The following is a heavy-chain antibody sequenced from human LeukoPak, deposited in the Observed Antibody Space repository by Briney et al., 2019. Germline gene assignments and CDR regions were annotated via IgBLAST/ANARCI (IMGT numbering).Heavy chain of an antibody. CDR3: ARFYTDAFDI. D-gene: IGHD3-16*01. CDR1: GGSISSYY. J-gene: IGHJ3*02. V-gene: IGHV4-59*01. Sequence: SETLSLACTVSGGSISSYYWSWIRQPPGKGLEWIGYIYYSGSTNYNPSLKSRVTISVDTSKNQFSLKLSSVTAADTAVYCCARFYTDAFDIWGQGTMVTVSS. CDR2: IYYSGST.